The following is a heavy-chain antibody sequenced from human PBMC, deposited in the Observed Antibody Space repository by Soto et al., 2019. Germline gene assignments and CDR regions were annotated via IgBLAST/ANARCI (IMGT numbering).Heavy chain of an antibody. CDR2: TNPSGGST. CDR3: ARDRATYSSGWFKYYFDY. V-gene: IGHV1-46*03. D-gene: IGHD6-19*01. CDR1: GYTFTSYY. J-gene: IGHJ4*02. Sequence: GASVKVSCKASGYTFTSYYMHWVRQAPGQGLEWMGITNPSGGSTSYAQKFQGRVTMTRDTSTSTVYMELSSLRSEDTAVYYCARDRATYSSGWFKYYFDYWGQGTLVTVSS.